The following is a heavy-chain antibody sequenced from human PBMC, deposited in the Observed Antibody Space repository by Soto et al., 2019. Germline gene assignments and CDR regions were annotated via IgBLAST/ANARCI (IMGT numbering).Heavy chain of an antibody. V-gene: IGHV4-61*01. J-gene: IGHJ4*02. D-gene: IGHD2-8*01. CDR2: IYYGGST. CDR1: GGSVSSGSYY. CDR3: ARDTKD. Sequence: SETLSLTCTVSGGSVSSGSYYWSWIRQPPGKGLEWIGYIYYGGSTNYNPSLKSRVTISVDTSKNQFSLKLSSVTAADTAVYYCARDTKDWGQGTLVTVS.